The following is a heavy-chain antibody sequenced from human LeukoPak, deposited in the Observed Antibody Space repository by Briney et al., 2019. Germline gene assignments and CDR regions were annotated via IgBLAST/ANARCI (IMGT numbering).Heavy chain of an antibody. CDR2: IYHSGST. CDR1: VGIISSRKC. J-gene: IGHJ4*02. V-gene: IGHV4-4*02. D-gene: IGHD1-26*01. CDR3: ARVAMGATDY. Sequence: SETLFLTCAVSVGIISSRKCWSWVRQPPGKVLEWIGEIYHSGSTNYNPSLKSRVTISVDTSKNQFSLRLSSVTAADTAVYYCARVAMGATDYWGQGTLVTVSS.